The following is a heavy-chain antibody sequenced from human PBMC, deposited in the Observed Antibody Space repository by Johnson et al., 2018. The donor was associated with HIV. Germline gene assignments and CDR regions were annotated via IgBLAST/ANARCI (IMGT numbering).Heavy chain of an antibody. Sequence: QVQLVESGGGVVQTGRSLILSCAVSGFTLSNYAMHWVRQAPGKGLEWVAFISNDGSIKFSADSVKGRFTISKDNSKNTLYLQMNSLRPEDTAVYYCVQGVPNPAGAFDIWGRGTMVTVSS. CDR2: ISNDGSIK. CDR1: GFTLSNYA. J-gene: IGHJ3*02. D-gene: IGHD6-19*01. CDR3: VQGVPNPAGAFDI. V-gene: IGHV3-30-3*01.